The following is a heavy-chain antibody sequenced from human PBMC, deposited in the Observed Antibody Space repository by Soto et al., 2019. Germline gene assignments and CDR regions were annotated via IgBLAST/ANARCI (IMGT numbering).Heavy chain of an antibody. CDR2: IHYNGIT. CDR1: GGSISSGGYY. V-gene: IGHV4-31*03. CDR3: ASDGRRGYNWFDP. Sequence: QVQLQESGPGLVKPSQTLSLTCTVSGGSISSGGYYWNWIRQNPGKGLEWIGSIHYNGITYYNPSLKSRLTISIATSKDHFSLTLSSVTAADTAVYYCASDGRRGYNWFDPWGQGTLVTVSS. J-gene: IGHJ5*02. D-gene: IGHD3-22*01.